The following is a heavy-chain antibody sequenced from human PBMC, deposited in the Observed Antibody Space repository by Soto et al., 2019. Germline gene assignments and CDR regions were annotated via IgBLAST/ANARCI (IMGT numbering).Heavy chain of an antibody. J-gene: IGHJ3*01. CDR2: ISSSGSFT. CDR3: STSGSGWYGVDFDV. CDR1: GLSFNSYT. Sequence: PGGSLRLSCAASGLSFNSYTMNWLRQAPGKGLEWVSSISSSGSFTDYADSVRGRFTISRDNAKNSLYLQMTSLSAEDTAVYYCSTSGSGWYGVDFDVWGKGTKVTVSS. D-gene: IGHD6-19*01. V-gene: IGHV3-21*01.